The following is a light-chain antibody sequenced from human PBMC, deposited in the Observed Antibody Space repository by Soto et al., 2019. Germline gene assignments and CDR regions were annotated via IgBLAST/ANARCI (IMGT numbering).Light chain of an antibody. CDR3: QQYGSSPLT. Sequence: EIVLTQSPGTLSLCPGERATLSCRASQSVSSSYLAWYQQKPGQAPSLLIYGASSRATGIPDRFSGSGSGTDFTLTISRLEPEDFAVYYCQQYGSSPLTFGPGTKVDIK. CDR1: QSVSSSY. J-gene: IGKJ3*01. CDR2: GAS. V-gene: IGKV3-20*01.